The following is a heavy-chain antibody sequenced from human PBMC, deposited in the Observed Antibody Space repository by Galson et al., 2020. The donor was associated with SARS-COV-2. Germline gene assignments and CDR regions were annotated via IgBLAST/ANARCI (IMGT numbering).Heavy chain of an antibody. Sequence: SETLSLTCTVSVGSISSGGYYWSWIRQHPGKGLEWIGYIYYSGSTSYNPSLKSRLTISVDTSKNQFSLKLSSVTAADTAVYYCARDVGLLRLSYLDYWGQGTLVTVSS. CDR1: VGSISSGGYY. CDR3: ARDVGLLRLSYLDY. V-gene: IGHV4-31*03. D-gene: IGHD5-12*01. J-gene: IGHJ4*02. CDR2: IYYSGST.